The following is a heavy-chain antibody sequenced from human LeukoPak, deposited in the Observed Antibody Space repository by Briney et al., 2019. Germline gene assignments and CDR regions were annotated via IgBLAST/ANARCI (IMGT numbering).Heavy chain of an antibody. CDR2: ISYDGSNK. D-gene: IGHD3-10*01. Sequence: PGGSLRLSCAASGFILSNYWMSWVRQAPGKGLEWVAVISYDGSNKYYADSVKGRFTISRDNSKNTLYLQMNSLRAEDTAVYYCARGVQLKVRGVPFDYWGQGTLVTVSS. CDR1: GFILSNYW. J-gene: IGHJ4*02. V-gene: IGHV3-30-3*01. CDR3: ARGVQLKVRGVPFDY.